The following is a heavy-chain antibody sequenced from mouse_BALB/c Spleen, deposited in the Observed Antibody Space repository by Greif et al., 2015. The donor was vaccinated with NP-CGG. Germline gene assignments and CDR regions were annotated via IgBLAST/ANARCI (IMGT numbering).Heavy chain of an antibody. CDR1: GLTFSSYA. J-gene: IGHJ3*01. D-gene: IGHD1-1*01. V-gene: IGHV5-6-5*01. CDR3: ARDGSPFAY. Sequence: EVKLVESGGGLVKPGGSLKLSCAASGLTFSSYAMSWVRQTPEKRLEWVASISSGGSTYYPDSVKGRFTISRDNARNILYLQMSSLRSEDTAMYYCARDGSPFAYWGQGTLVTVSA. CDR2: ISSGGST.